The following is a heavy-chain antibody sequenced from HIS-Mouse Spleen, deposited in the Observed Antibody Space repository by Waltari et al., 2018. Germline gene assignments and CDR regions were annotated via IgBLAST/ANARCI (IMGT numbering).Heavy chain of an antibody. CDR1: GFTFSSYA. D-gene: IGHD6-25*01. V-gene: IGHV3-23*01. Sequence: EVQLLESGGGLVQPGGSLRLSCAASGFTFSSYAMRWVRQAPRTGLEWVSAIRGSGGSTNYEDSVKGRFTNSRDNSKNTLYLQMNSLRAEDTAVNYCAKDRLFDYRGQGTLVTVSS. CDR3: AKDRLFDY. CDR2: IRGSGGST. J-gene: IGHJ4*02.